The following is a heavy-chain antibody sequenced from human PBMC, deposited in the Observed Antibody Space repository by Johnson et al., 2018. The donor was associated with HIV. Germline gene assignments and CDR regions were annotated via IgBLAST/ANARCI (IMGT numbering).Heavy chain of an antibody. CDR3: QGGYSSGRYSDVFNI. V-gene: IGHV3-30*02. CDR2: IRHDGNNK. J-gene: IGHJ3*02. CDR1: GFTFSNYG. D-gene: IGHD6-19*01. Sequence: QVQLVESGGGLVQPGGSRRLSCAAFGFTFSNYGMHWVRLAPGKGLEWVAFIRHDGNNKYYADSVKGRFTISRDDSKSIAYLQMNSLKIEDTAVYYCQGGYSSGRYSDVFNIWGQGTVVTVSS.